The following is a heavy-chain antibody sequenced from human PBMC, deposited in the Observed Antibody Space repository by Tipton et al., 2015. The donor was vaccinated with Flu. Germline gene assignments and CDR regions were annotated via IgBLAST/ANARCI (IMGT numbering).Heavy chain of an antibody. V-gene: IGHV3-74*01. CDR2: IKGDGSTT. Sequence: SLRLSCTVSGFSFTGYWMHWVRQAPGRGLVWVAQIKGDGSTTNYADSVKGRFTISRDNAKKTLYLQMNSLRTEDTALYYCTRDRIPSSSMDYFFYTAMDVWGQGTTVTVSS. CDR1: GFSFTGYW. J-gene: IGHJ6*02. CDR3: TRDRIPSSSMDYFFYTAMDV. D-gene: IGHD3-16*01.